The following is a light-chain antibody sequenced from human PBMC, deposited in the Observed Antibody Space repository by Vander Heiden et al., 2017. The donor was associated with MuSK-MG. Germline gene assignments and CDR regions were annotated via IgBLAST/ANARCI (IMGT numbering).Light chain of an antibody. CDR2: DVT. CDR3: CSYRGTNTFV. Sequence: QSALTQPASVSGSPGQSITISCTGTSGDVGGYDSVSWYQQHPGKPPKLMIYDVTSRPSGVVNRFSGSKSGNTAFLTISGLQAEDEADYYCCSYRGTNTFVFGGGTKLTVL. CDR1: SGDVGGYDS. J-gene: IGLJ3*02. V-gene: IGLV2-14*01.